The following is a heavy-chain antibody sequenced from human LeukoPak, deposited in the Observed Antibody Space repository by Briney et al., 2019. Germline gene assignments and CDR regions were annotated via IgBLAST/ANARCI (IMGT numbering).Heavy chain of an antibody. CDR2: ISSSSRYI. D-gene: IGHD2-15*01. CDR3: ARDREPKMRPRYCRGGSCYPDL. V-gene: IGHV3-21*01. J-gene: IGHJ5*02. CDR1: GFTFSSYS. Sequence: GGSLRLSCAVSGFTFSSYSMNWVRQAPGNGLEWVSAISSSSRYIFYADSVKGRFTISRDNAKSSLYLQMNSLRAEDTAVYYCARDREPKMRPRYCRGGSCYPDLGGQGTLVTVFS.